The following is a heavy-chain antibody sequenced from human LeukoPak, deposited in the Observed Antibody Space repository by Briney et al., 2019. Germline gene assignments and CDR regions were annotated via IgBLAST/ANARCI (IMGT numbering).Heavy chain of an antibody. CDR1: GFTFSSYG. Sequence: GGSLRLSCAVSGFTFSSYGMHWVRQAPGKGLEWVAVISYDGSNKYYADSVKGRFTISRDNSKNTLFLQMNSLRAEDTALYYCAKDYAYYSDSSGYSDFWGQGTLVTVSS. CDR3: AKDYAYYSDSSGYSDF. D-gene: IGHD3-22*01. CDR2: ISYDGSNK. V-gene: IGHV3-30*18. J-gene: IGHJ4*02.